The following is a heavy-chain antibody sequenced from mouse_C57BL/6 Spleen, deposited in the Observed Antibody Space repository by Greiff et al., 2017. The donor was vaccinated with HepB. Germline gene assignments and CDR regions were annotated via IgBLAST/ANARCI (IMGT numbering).Heavy chain of an antibody. D-gene: IGHD4-1*02. CDR3: AQLDWYFDV. J-gene: IGHJ1*03. CDR2: IYPGDGDT. Sequence: VQLQQSGPELVKPGASVKISCKASGYAFSRSWMNWVKQRPGKGLEWIGRIYPGDGDTNYNGKFKGKATLTADKSSSTAYMQLSSLTSEDSAVYFCAQLDWYFDVWGTGTTVTVSS. CDR1: GYAFSRSW. V-gene: IGHV1-82*01.